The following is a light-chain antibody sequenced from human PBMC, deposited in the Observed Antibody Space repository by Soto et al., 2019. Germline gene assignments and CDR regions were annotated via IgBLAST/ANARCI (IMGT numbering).Light chain of an antibody. V-gene: IGKV1-5*01. CDR3: HHYNSYRALS. CDR1: KSISSW. CDR2: DAS. Sequence: DIQMTQSPSTLSASAGDRVTITCRARKSISSWLAWYQQKPGKAPKLLIYDASSLESGVPSRYSGSGSGTDFTRADSCLQPDEFATYDCHHYNSYRALSVGGGTKVDIK. J-gene: IGKJ4*01.